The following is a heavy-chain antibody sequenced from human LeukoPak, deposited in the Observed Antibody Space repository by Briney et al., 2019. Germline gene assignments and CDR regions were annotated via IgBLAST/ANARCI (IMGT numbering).Heavy chain of an antibody. CDR1: GFTFSSYW. CDR3: AREPIIATSTQAAAGIPPSAFDI. V-gene: IGHV3-74*01. J-gene: IGHJ3*02. Sequence: GGSLRLSCAASGFTFSSYWMHWVRQAPGKGLVWVSRINSDGSSTSYADSVKGRFTISRDNAKNTLYLQMNSLGAEDTAVYYCAREPIIATSTQAAAGIPPSAFDIWGQGTMVTVSS. CDR2: INSDGSST. D-gene: IGHD6-13*01.